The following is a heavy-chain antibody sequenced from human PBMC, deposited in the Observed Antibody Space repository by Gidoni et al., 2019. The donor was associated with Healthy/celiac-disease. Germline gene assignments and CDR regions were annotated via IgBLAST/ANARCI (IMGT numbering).Heavy chain of an antibody. CDR1: GFTFSSYG. CDR3: ARGGDYGDYRWFDP. D-gene: IGHD4-17*01. CDR2: IWYDGSNK. J-gene: IGHJ5*02. Sequence: QVQLVESGGGVVQPGRSLRRSCAASGFTFSSYGMHWVRQAPGKGLEWVAVIWYDGSNKYYADSVTGRFTISRDNSKNTLYLQMNSLRAEDTAVYYCARGGDYGDYRWFDPWGQGTLVTVSS. V-gene: IGHV3-33*01.